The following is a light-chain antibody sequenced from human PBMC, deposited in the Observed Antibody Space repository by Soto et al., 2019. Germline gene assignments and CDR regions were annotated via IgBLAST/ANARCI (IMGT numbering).Light chain of an antibody. CDR1: QTVSITY. J-gene: IGKJ5*01. V-gene: IGKV3-20*01. CDR2: GAS. CDR3: QQYGSSPLIS. Sequence: PGESATLSCRASQTVSITYLTWYQQKPGQAPRLLIFGASKRATGIPDRFSGSGSGRDFTLTISGLEPKDFAVYYCQQYGSSPLISFGQGTRLEI.